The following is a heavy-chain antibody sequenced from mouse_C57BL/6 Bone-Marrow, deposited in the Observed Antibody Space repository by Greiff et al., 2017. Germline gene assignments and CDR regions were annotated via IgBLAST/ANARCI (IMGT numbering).Heavy chain of an antibody. D-gene: IGHD6-5*01. CDR1: GYTFTSYW. J-gene: IGHJ1*03. Sequence: QVQLQQPGAELVMPGASVKLSCKASGYTFTSYWMHWVKQRPGQGLEWIGEIDPSDSYTNYNQKFKGKSTLTVDKSSSTAYMQLSSLTSEDSAVYYCARWGAYIWYFDVWGTGTTVTVSS. V-gene: IGHV1-69*01. CDR3: ARWGAYIWYFDV. CDR2: IDPSDSYT.